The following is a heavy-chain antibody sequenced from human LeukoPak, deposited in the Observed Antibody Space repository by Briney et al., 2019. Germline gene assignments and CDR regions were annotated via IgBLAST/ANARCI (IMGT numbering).Heavy chain of an antibody. V-gene: IGHV1-18*01. CDR2: ISAYNGNT. CDR1: GYTFTSYG. J-gene: IGHJ3*02. D-gene: IGHD2-2*01. Sequence: ASVKVSCKASGYTFTSYGISWVRQAPGQGLEWMGWISAYNGNTNYAQKLQGRVTMTTDTSTSTAYMELRSPRSDDTAVYYCARSSGGYQLHNAFDIWGQGTMVTVSS. CDR3: ARSSGGYQLHNAFDI.